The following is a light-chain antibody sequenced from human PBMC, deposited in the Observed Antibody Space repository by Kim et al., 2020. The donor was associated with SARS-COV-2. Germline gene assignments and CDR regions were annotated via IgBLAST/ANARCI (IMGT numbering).Light chain of an antibody. CDR1: QRISNY. J-gene: IGKJ1*01. V-gene: IGKV1-39*01. Sequence: DIQMTQSPSSLSASVGDRVTITCRASQRISNYLNWYQQKPGKAPELLISAASTLQSGDPSRFTGSGSGTDFTLTINSLQPEDFATYYWQQSYSIPWTFGQGTKVDIK. CDR2: AAS. CDR3: QQSYSIPWT.